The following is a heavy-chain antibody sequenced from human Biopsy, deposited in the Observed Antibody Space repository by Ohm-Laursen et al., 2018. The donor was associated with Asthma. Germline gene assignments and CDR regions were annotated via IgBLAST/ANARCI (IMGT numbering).Heavy chain of an antibody. CDR2: VSYDGGVA. D-gene: IGHD3-3*01. J-gene: IGHJ4*02. CDR3: AKRRGYSDLTDFDH. V-gene: IGHV3-30*18. CDR1: GFVFRSHA. Sequence: SLRLSCSASGFVFRSHAIHWVRQAPGKGLEWVAVVSYDGGVAHYADSMKGRFTISRDNAKSTLYLQMNRLRTDDTAVYYCAKRRGYSDLTDFDHWGQGTLVTVSS.